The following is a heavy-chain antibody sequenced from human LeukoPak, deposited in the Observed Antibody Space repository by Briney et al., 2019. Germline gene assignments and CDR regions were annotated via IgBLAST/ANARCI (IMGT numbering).Heavy chain of an antibody. Sequence: KPSETLSLTCTVSGGSISSGDYYWSWIRQPPGKGLEWIGYISYSGTTKHNPSLKSRVTMSVDTSKNQFSLRLTSVTAADTAVYFCARDDVPYRGTYTPFDVWGQGTLVTVSS. J-gene: IGHJ4*02. CDR2: ISYSGTT. CDR3: ARDDVPYRGTYTPFDV. V-gene: IGHV4-61*08. D-gene: IGHD3-10*02. CDR1: GGSISSGDYY.